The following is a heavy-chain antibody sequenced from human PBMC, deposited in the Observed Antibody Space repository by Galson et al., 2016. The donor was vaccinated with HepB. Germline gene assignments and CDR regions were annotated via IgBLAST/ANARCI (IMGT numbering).Heavy chain of an antibody. J-gene: IGHJ6*02. D-gene: IGHD6-13*01. CDR1: RFNFSSYN. CDR3: ARVMRAAASSYYYYYGMDV. CDR2: ISGRSTYI. Sequence: SLRLSCAGSRFNFSSYNMKWVRQAPGKGLEWVSSISGRSTYIFYADSVKGRFTISRDNAKNSLYLQMNSLRAEDTAVYYCARVMRAAASSYYYYYGMDVWGQGTTVTVSS. V-gene: IGHV3-21*01.